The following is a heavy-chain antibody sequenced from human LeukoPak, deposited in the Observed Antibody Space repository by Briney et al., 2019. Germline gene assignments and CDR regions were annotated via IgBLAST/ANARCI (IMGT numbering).Heavy chain of an antibody. J-gene: IGHJ5*02. Sequence: GGSLRLSCAASVFTFSSYSMNWVRQAPGKGLEWVSSISSSSSYIYYADSVKGRFTISRDNAKNSLYLQMNSLRAEDTAVYYCARDPHDYIGPWGQGTLVTVAS. CDR1: VFTFSSYS. D-gene: IGHD4-11*01. CDR2: ISSSSSYI. V-gene: IGHV3-21*01. CDR3: ARDPHDYIGP.